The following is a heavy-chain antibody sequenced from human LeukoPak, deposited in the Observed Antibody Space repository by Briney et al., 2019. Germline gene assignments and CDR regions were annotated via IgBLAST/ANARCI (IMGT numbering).Heavy chain of an antibody. V-gene: IGHV4-39*07. CDR2: INHSGST. J-gene: IGHJ5*02. D-gene: IGHD5-12*01. CDR3: ARGQRGYSGYDLWGVGFSP. Sequence: SQTLSLTCTVSGDSITSGSYYWAWIRQPPGKGLEWIGEINHSGSTNYNPSLKSRVTISVDTSKNQFSLKLSSVTAADTAVYYCARGQRGYSGYDLWGVGFSPWGQGTLVTVSS. CDR1: GDSITSGSYY.